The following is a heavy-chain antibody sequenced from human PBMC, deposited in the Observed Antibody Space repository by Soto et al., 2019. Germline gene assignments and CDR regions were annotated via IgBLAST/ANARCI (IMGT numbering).Heavy chain of an antibody. CDR3: AKDLYSSGWYYFDY. CDR2: ISGSGGST. J-gene: IGHJ4*02. D-gene: IGHD6-19*01. Sequence: PVGSLRLSCAASGFTFSSYAMSWVRQAPGKGLEWVSAISGSGGSTYYADSVKGRFTISRDNSKNTLYLQMNSLRAEDTAVYYCAKDLYSSGWYYFDYWGQGTLVTVSS. V-gene: IGHV3-23*01. CDR1: GFTFSSYA.